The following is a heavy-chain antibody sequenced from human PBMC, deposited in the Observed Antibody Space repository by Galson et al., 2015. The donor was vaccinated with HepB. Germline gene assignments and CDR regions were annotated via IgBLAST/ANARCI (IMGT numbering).Heavy chain of an antibody. CDR3: ARIIAVAGILDNYYGMDV. J-gene: IGHJ6*02. CDR2: IYPGDSDT. CDR1: GYSFTSYW. V-gene: IGHV5-51*01. D-gene: IGHD6-19*01. Sequence: QSGAEVKKPGESLNISCKGSGYSFTSYWIGWVRQMPGKGLEWMGIIYPGDSDTRYSPSFQGQVTISVDKSISTAYLQWSSLKASDTAMYYRARIIAVAGILDNYYGMDVWGQGTTVTVSS.